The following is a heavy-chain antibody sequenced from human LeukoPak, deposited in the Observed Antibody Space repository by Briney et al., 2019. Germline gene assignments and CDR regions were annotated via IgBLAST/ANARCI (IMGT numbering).Heavy chain of an antibody. V-gene: IGHV1-8*03. D-gene: IGHD3-3*01. J-gene: IGHJ4*02. CDR1: GYTFTTYD. CDR3: ARGEYTIFGVVPSRFDY. Sequence: ASVKVSCKASGYTFTTYDINWVRQATGQGLEWMGWMNPNSGNTGYAQKFQGRVTITRNTSISTAYMELSSLRSEDTAVYYCARGEYTIFGVVPSRFDYWGQGTLVTVSS. CDR2: MNPNSGNT.